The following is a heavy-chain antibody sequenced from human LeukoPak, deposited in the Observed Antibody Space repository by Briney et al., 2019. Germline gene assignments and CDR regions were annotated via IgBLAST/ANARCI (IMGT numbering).Heavy chain of an antibody. V-gene: IGHV4-59*08. CDR3: ARLVAANYFDY. CDR1: GGSISSYH. J-gene: IGHJ4*02. Sequence: SETLSLTCTVSGGSISSYHWSWIRQPPGKGLEWIGYIYYSGSTKYNPSLQSRVTISVATSKNQFSLKLSSVTAADTAVYYCARLVAANYFDYWGQGTLVTVSS. CDR2: IYYSGST. D-gene: IGHD5-12*01.